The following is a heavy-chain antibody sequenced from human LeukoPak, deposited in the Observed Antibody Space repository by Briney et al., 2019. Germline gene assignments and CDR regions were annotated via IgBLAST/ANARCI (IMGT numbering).Heavy chain of an antibody. Sequence: GGSLRLSCGVSGLIFSDYGMHWVRQAPGKGLEWVASIRFDGSNNYYADSVKGRFTISRDNSRNTLYLQMNSLRAEDTAVYYCARDPGYYVGVGFDYWGQGTLVTVSS. V-gene: IGHV3-30*02. D-gene: IGHD3-10*02. J-gene: IGHJ4*02. CDR3: ARDPGYYVGVGFDY. CDR1: GLIFSDYG. CDR2: IRFDGSNN.